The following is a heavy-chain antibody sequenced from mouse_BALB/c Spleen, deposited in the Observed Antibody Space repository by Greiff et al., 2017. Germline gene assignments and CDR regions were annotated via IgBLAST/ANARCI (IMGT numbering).Heavy chain of an antibody. J-gene: IGHJ1*01. V-gene: IGHV5-12-2*01. D-gene: IGHD2-3*01. Sequence: VMLVESGGGLVQPGGSLKLSCAASGFTFSSYTMSWVRQPPEKRLVWVAYIINGGGSTYYPSTVKGRFTISSDNAKNTLYLQMSSLKSEDKAMYYCARRAYDGYPHWYFDVWGAGTTVTVSS. CDR1: GFTFSSYT. CDR3: ARRAYDGYPHWYFDV. CDR2: IINGGGST.